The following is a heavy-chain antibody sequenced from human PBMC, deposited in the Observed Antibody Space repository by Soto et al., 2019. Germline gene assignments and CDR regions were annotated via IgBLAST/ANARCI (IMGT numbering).Heavy chain of an antibody. Sequence: GGSLRLSCAASGFTFSSYSMNWVRQAPGKGLEWVSYISIGSTTIFYADSVKGRFTIARDNAKNSLYLQMNSLRDEDTAVYYCARDNGMAGSFDPWGQGTLVTVS. J-gene: IGHJ5*02. CDR2: ISIGSTTI. D-gene: IGHD2-8*01. V-gene: IGHV3-48*02. CDR1: GFTFSSYS. CDR3: ARDNGMAGSFDP.